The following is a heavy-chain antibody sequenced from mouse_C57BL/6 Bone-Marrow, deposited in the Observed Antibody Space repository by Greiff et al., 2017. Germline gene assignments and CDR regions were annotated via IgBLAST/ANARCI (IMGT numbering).Heavy chain of an antibody. Sequence: VQLQQPGAELVKPGASVKVSCQASGYTFTSYWMHWVKPRPGQGLEWIGRIHPSDSDTNYNPKFKGKATLTVDKSSSSAYMQLSSLTSEDSSVYYCAILGVYYYAMGYGGQGTSVTVSS. CDR2: IHPSDSDT. V-gene: IGHV1-74*01. CDR3: AILGVYYYAMGY. J-gene: IGHJ4*01. CDR1: GYTFTSYW. D-gene: IGHD3-3*01.